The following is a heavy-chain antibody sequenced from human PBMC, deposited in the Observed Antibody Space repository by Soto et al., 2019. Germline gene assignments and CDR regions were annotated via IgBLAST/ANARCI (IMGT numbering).Heavy chain of an antibody. CDR3: ATHNYGTDAFDI. CDR2: FDPEDGET. D-gene: IGHD4-17*01. Sequence: PSVKVSCKVSGYTLTELSMHGVRQAPGKGLEWMGGFDPEDGETIYAQKFQGRVTMTEDTSTDTAYMELSSLRSEDTAVYYCATHNYGTDAFDIWGQGTMVTVSS. J-gene: IGHJ3*02. V-gene: IGHV1-24*01. CDR1: GYTLTELS.